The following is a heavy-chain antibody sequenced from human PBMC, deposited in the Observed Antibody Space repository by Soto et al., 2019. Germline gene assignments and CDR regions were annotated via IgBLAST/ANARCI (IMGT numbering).Heavy chain of an antibody. CDR2: ISSDSGTI. CDR3: ARGRLWSFDF. V-gene: IGHV3-48*02. Sequence: EVQMVESGGDLVQPGGSLRLSCVVSGFSFRIYSMNWVRQAPGKGLEWISDISSDSGTIYYADSLKGRFTISRDNGKNSLYLQMNSLTDEDTAVEYCARGRLWSFDFWGQGTLVTVSS. J-gene: IGHJ4*02. D-gene: IGHD3-10*01. CDR1: GFSFRIYS.